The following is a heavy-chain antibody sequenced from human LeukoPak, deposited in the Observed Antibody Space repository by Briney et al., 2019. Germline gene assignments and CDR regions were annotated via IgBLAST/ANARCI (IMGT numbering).Heavy chain of an antibody. Sequence: ASVKVSCKASGYTFTGYYMHWVRQAPGQGLEWMGWINPNSGGTSYAQKFQGRVTMTRDTSISTAYMELSRLRSDDTAVYYCARARATPFEWEPGGYWGQGTLVTVSS. CDR2: INPNSGGT. J-gene: IGHJ4*02. D-gene: IGHD1-26*01. CDR3: ARARATPFEWEPGGY. V-gene: IGHV1-2*02. CDR1: GYTFTGYY.